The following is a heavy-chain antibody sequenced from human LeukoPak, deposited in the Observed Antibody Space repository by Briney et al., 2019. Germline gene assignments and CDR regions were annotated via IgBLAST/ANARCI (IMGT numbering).Heavy chain of an antibody. D-gene: IGHD3-22*01. J-gene: IGHJ4*02. CDR2: RYETGST. V-gene: IGHV4-39*01. CDR3: ARRYGLNYYDSTALEY. Sequence: SETLSLTCSISGDSISRSAFYWGWIRQPPGKGLEWIGRRYETGSTFQNPSLKSRVTISVDTSKNQFSLNLTSVTAADTAVYFCARRYGLNYYDSTALEYWGQGILVTVSS. CDR1: GDSISRSAFY.